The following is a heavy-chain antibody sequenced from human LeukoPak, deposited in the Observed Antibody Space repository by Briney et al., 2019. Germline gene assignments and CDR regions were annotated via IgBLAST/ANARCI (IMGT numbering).Heavy chain of an antibody. J-gene: IGHJ4*02. Sequence: GESLKISCKGSGYSFTSYWIGWVRQMPGKGLEWMGIIYPGDSDTRYSPSFRGQVTISADKSISTAFLKWSSLKASDTAMYYCARPDPSGNSDSWGQGTLVTVSS. CDR3: ARPDPSGNSDS. V-gene: IGHV5-51*01. CDR2: IYPGDSDT. D-gene: IGHD1-26*01. CDR1: GYSFTSYW.